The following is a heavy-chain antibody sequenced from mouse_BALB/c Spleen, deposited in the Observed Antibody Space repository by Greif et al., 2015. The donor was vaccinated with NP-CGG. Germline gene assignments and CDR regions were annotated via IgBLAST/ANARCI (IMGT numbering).Heavy chain of an antibody. Sequence: VQLQESGAELAKPGASVKMSCKASGYTFTSYWMHWVKQRPGQGLEWIGYINPSTGYTEYNQKFKDKATLTADKSSSTAYMQLSSLTSEDSAVYYCAKLRYFDYWGQGTTLTVSS. V-gene: IGHV1-7*01. D-gene: IGHD1-1*01. J-gene: IGHJ2*01. CDR1: GYTFTSYW. CDR2: INPSTGYT. CDR3: AKLRYFDY.